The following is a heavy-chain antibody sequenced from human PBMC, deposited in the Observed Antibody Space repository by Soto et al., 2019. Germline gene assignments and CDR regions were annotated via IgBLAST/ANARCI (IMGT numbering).Heavy chain of an antibody. CDR1: GFTFSSHG. V-gene: IGHV3-30*18. Sequence: PGGSLRLSCAASGFTFSSHGMHWVRQAPGKGLEWVAVTSYDGSNKYYADSVKGRFTISRDNSKNTLYLEMNSLRAEDTAVYYCAKQTGAGDWYYYYGMDVWGQGTTVTVSS. CDR3: AKQTGAGDWYYYYGMDV. D-gene: IGHD2-21*01. J-gene: IGHJ6*02. CDR2: TSYDGSNK.